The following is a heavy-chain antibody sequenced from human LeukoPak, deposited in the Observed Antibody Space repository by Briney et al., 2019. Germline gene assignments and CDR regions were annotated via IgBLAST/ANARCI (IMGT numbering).Heavy chain of an antibody. D-gene: IGHD6-13*01. Sequence: PGGSLRLSCAASGFTFSSYGMHWVRQAPGKGLEWVAFIRYDGSNKYYADSVKGRFTISRDNSKNTLYLQMNSLRAEDTAVYYCASPRYSSSWFYFDYWGQGTLVTVSS. CDR2: IRYDGSNK. CDR1: GFTFSSYG. V-gene: IGHV3-30*02. J-gene: IGHJ4*02. CDR3: ASPRYSSSWFYFDY.